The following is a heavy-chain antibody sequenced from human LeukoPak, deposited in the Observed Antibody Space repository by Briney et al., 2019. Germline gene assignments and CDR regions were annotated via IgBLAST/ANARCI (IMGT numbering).Heavy chain of an antibody. CDR3: ASRDQDSRILEWFQYYFDY. CDR2: IYYSGST. V-gene: IGHV4-39*01. D-gene: IGHD3-3*01. CDR1: GGSISSSSYY. Sequence: PSETLSLTCTVSGGSISSSSYYWGWIRQPPGKGLEWIGSIYYSGSTYYNPSLKSRVTISVDTSKNQFSLKLSSVTAADTAVYYCASRDQDSRILEWFQYYFDYWGQGTLVTVSS. J-gene: IGHJ4*02.